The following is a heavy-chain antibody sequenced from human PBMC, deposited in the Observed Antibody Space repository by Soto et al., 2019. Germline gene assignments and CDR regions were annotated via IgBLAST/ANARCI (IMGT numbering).Heavy chain of an antibody. J-gene: IGHJ5*02. Sequence: QVQLVQSGAEVKKPGASVKVSCKASGYTFTSYAMHWVRQAPAQRLEWMGWINAGNGNTKYSQKFQGRVTITRDTSASTAYMELSSLRSEDTAVYYCARVIYSNNWFDPWGQGTLVTVSS. CDR3: ARVIYSNNWFDP. V-gene: IGHV1-3*01. CDR1: GYTFTSYA. D-gene: IGHD4-4*01. CDR2: INAGNGNT.